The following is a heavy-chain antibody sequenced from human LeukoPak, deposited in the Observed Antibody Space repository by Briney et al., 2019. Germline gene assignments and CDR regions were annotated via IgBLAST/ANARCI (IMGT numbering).Heavy chain of an antibody. CDR1: GFTFSSYS. CDR2: ISSSSSTI. D-gene: IGHD6-13*01. V-gene: IGHV3-48*01. CDR3: ARDSSWYENWFDP. Sequence: PGGSLRLSCAASGFTFSSYSMNWVRQAPGKGLEWVSYISSSSSTIYYADSVKGRFTISRDNAKNSLYLRMNSLRAEDTAVYYCARDSSWYENWFDPWGQGTLVTVSS. J-gene: IGHJ5*02.